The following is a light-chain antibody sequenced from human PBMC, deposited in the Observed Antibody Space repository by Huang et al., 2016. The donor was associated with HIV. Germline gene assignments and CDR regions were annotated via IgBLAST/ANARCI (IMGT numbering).Light chain of an antibody. CDR1: QSISSW. J-gene: IGKJ2*01. CDR2: DAS. V-gene: IGKV1-5*01. CDR3: QQYNSYPYT. Sequence: DIQMTPSPSTLSASVGDRVTITCRASQSISSWLAWYQQKPGKAPKLLIYDASSWESGVPSSFSGSGSGTEFTLTISSLQPDNFATYYCQQYNSYPYTFGQGTKLEIK.